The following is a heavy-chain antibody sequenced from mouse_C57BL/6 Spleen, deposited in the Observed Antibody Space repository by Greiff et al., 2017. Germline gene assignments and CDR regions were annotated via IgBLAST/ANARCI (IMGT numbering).Heavy chain of an antibody. V-gene: IGHV1-5*01. CDR3: TRERAQGSQRGHFDY. CDR1: GYTFTSYW. D-gene: IGHD3-3*01. Sequence: VQLQQSGTVLARPGASVKMSCKTSGYTFTSYWMHWVKQRPGQGLEWIGAIYPGNSDTSYNQKFKGKAKLTAVTSASTAYMELSSLTNEDSAVYYWTRERAQGSQRGHFDYWGQGTTLTVSS. J-gene: IGHJ2*01. CDR2: IYPGNSDT.